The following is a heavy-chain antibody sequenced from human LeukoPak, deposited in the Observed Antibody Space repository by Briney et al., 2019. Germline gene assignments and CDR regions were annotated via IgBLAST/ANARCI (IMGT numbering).Heavy chain of an antibody. J-gene: IGHJ4*02. Sequence: ASVKVSCKASGYTFTGYYMHWVRQAPEQGLEWMGWINPNSGGTNYAQKFQGRVTMTRDTSISTAYMELSRLRSDDTAVYYCARDSVSLGPFDYWGQGTLVTVSS. V-gene: IGHV1-2*02. CDR3: ARDSVSLGPFDY. D-gene: IGHD1-26*01. CDR1: GYTFTGYY. CDR2: INPNSGGT.